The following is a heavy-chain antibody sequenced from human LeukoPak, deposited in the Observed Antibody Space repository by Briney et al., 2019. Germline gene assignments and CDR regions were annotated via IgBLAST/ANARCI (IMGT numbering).Heavy chain of an antibody. CDR3: ARSPKRLWFGELIDY. Sequence: SETLSLTCTVSGGSISSYYWSWIRQPPGKGLEWIGYIYYSGSTNYNPSLKSRVTLSVDTSKNQFSLKLSSVTAADTAVYYCARSPKRLWFGELIDYWGQGTLVTVSS. CDR1: GGSISSYY. V-gene: IGHV4-59*12. J-gene: IGHJ4*02. D-gene: IGHD3-10*01. CDR2: IYYSGST.